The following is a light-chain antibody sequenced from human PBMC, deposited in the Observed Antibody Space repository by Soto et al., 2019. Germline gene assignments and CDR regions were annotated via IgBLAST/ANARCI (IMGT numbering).Light chain of an antibody. CDR3: XXXXXXPYT. V-gene: IGKV3-20*01. CDR1: QSVSSSY. Sequence: EIVLTQSPGTLSLSPGERATLSCRASQSVSSSYLAWYQQKPGQAPRLLIYGASSRATGIPDRFSGSGSGTXFTLTXSXXXPXXXXXXXXXXXXXXPYTFGQGTKLEIK. CDR2: GAS. J-gene: IGKJ2*01.